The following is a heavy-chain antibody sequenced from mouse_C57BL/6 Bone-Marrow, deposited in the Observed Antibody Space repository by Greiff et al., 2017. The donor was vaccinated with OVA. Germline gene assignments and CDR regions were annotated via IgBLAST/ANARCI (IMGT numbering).Heavy chain of an antibody. CDR3: ARRYYGSSWYFDV. V-gene: IGHV1-55*01. Sequence: QVQLQQSGAELVKPGASVKMSCKASGYTFTSYWITWVKQRPGQGLEWIGDIYPGSGSTNYNEKFKSKATLTVDTSSSTAYMQLSSLTSEDSAVYYCARRYYGSSWYFDVWGTGTTVTV. CDR2: IYPGSGST. J-gene: IGHJ1*03. CDR1: GYTFTSYW. D-gene: IGHD1-1*01.